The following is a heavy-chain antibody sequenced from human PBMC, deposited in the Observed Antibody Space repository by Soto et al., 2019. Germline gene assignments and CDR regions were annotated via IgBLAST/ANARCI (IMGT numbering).Heavy chain of an antibody. CDR2: IIPILGIA. CDR1: GGTFSSYT. Sequence: ASVKVSCKASGGTFSSYTISWVRQAPGQGLEWMGRIIPILGIANYAQKFQGRVTITADKSTSTAYMELSSLRSEDTAVYYCASSITIFGSFDYWGQGTLVTVSS. V-gene: IGHV1-69*02. D-gene: IGHD3-3*01. CDR3: ASSITIFGSFDY. J-gene: IGHJ4*02.